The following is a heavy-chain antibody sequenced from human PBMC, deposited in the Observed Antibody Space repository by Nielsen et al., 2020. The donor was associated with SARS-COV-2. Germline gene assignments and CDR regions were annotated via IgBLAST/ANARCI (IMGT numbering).Heavy chain of an antibody. D-gene: IGHD3-22*01. V-gene: IGHV3-23*01. Sequence: GESLKISYAASGFTFSSYAMSWVRQAPGKGLEWVSAISGSGGSTYYADSVKGRFTISRDNSKNTLYLQMNSLRAEDTAVYYCAKDPGYDSSGFYYYGMDVWGQGTTVTVSS. CDR3: AKDPGYDSSGFYYYGMDV. CDR1: GFTFSSYA. J-gene: IGHJ6*02. CDR2: ISGSGGST.